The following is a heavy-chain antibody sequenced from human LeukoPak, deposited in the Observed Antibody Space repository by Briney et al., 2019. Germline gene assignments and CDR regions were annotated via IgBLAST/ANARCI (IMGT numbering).Heavy chain of an antibody. Sequence: SVKVSCKASGGTFSSYATSWVRQAPGQGLEWMGGIIPIFGTANYAQKFQGRVTITADKSTSTAYMELSSLRSEDTAVYYCARGHGYSGYDWDYWGQGTLVTVSS. CDR2: IIPIFGTA. D-gene: IGHD5-12*01. CDR3: ARGHGYSGYDWDY. CDR1: GGTFSSYA. J-gene: IGHJ4*02. V-gene: IGHV1-69*06.